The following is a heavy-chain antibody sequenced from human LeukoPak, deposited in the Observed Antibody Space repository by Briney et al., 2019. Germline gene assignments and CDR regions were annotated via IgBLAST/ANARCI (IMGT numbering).Heavy chain of an antibody. J-gene: IGHJ4*02. V-gene: IGHV4-39*01. CDR3: ARKQYCTNGVCYGYYFDY. D-gene: IGHD2-8*01. Sequence: SETLSLTCTVSGGSISSSSYYWGWIRQPPGKGLEWIGSIHYSGSTYYNPSLKSRVTISVDTSKNQFSLKLSSVTAADTAVYYCARKQYCTNGVCYGYYFDYWGQGTLVTVSS. CDR2: IHYSGST. CDR1: GGSISSSSYY.